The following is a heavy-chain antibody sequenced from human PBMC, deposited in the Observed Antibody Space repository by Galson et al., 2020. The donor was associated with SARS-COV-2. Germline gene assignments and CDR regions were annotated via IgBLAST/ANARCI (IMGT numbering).Heavy chain of an antibody. D-gene: IGHD3-10*01. CDR3: AKSGVGGSG. CDR1: GFTFSNFG. CDR2: MRNDGSNK. J-gene: IGHJ4*02. V-gene: IGHV3-30*02. Sequence: QLGESLKISCAASGFTFSNFGMHWVRQTPGKGLEWVAFMRNDGSNKYYADSVKGRFTISRDDSKNTLYLQMNSLRTEDTAMYYCAKSGVGGSGWGQGTLVTVSS.